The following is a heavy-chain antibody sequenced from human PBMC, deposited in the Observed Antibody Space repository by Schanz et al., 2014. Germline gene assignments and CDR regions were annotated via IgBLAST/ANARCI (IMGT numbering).Heavy chain of an antibody. J-gene: IGHJ5*02. CDR3: VREGTIIRGLTGWFDP. CDR1: GYTFTDYH. D-gene: IGHD3-10*01. CDR2: INPNSGGT. V-gene: IGHV1-2*06. Sequence: QVQLVQSGAEVKKPGASVKVSCKASGYTFTDYHIHWVRQAPGQGLEWMGRINPNSGGTNFAQKFQGRVTVTRDTSISTAYMELGSLRFDDTAVYYCVREGTIIRGLTGWFDPWGQGTLVTVSS.